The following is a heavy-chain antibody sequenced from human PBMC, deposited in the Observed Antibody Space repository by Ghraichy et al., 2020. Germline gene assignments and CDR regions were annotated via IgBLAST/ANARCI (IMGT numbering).Heavy chain of an antibody. CDR1: GGSINSGDYF. V-gene: IGHV4-30-4*01. D-gene: IGHD3-22*01. CDR3: ARTVGGYLYDSSGKFYFDF. Sequence: SQTLSLTCTVSGGSINSGDYFWSWIRQPPGKGLEWIGYIFYSGTSYYSPSLKSRLNMSVDTSRNRFSLSLTSVTAADTAVYFCARTVGGYLYDSSGKFYFDFWGQGAPVTVSS. J-gene: IGHJ4*02. CDR2: IFYSGTS.